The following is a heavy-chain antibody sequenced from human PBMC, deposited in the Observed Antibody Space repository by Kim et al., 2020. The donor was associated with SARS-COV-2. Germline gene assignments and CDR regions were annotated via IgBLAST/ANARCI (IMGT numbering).Heavy chain of an antibody. CDR1: GFTFDDYA. CDR2: ISWNSGSI. CDR3: AKDIGYCSGGSCTSYYYYYGMDV. D-gene: IGHD2-15*01. J-gene: IGHJ6*02. Sequence: GGSLRLSCAASGFTFDDYAMHWVRQAPGKGLEWVSGISWNSGSIGYADSVKGRFTISRDNAKNSLYLQMNSLRAEDTALYYCAKDIGYCSGGSCTSYYYYYGMDVWGQGTTVTVSS. V-gene: IGHV3-9*01.